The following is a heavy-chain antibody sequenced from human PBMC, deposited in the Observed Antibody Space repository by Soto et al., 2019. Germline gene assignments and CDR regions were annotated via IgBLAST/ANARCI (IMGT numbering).Heavy chain of an antibody. J-gene: IGHJ6*02. CDR1: GYSFDDYG. CDR2: ISAYNGNT. D-gene: IGHD1-1*01. V-gene: IGHV1-18*01. Sequence: ASVKVSCKASGYSFDDYGISWVRQVPGQGLEWMGWISAYNGNTNFAQRFQGRVTLTTDTSTSAAYMEVRSLRSDDTAVYFCGRTESALSRNNIRSMYVWRQGTTVTVSS. CDR3: GRTESALSRNNIRSMYV.